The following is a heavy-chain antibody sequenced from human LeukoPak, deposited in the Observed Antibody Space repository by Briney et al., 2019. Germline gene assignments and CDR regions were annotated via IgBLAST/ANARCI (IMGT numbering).Heavy chain of an antibody. V-gene: IGHV1-2*02. Sequence: ASVKVSCKASGYTFTGYYMHSVRQAPGQGLEWMGWINPNSGGTNYAQKFQGRVTMTRDTSISTAYMELSRLRSDDTAVYYCARVFGYYYDSSGYTSFDYWGQGTLVTVSS. J-gene: IGHJ4*02. CDR1: GYTFTGYY. CDR3: ARVFGYYYDSSGYTSFDY. CDR2: INPNSGGT. D-gene: IGHD3-22*01.